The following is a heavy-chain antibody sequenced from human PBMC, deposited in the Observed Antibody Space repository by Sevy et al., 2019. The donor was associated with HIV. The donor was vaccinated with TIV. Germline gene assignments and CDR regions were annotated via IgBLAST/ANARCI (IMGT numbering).Heavy chain of an antibody. J-gene: IGHJ5*02. D-gene: IGHD2-2*01. CDR3: ARSPPVVVVPGAPSWFDP. Sequence: SETLSLTCAVHDGSFSGYYWNWIRQLPGKGLEWIGEINESGITNYNPSLKSRVTISVDTSKKVFSLKLNSVTAADTAVYFCARSPPVVVVPGAPSWFDPWGQGTLVTVSS. V-gene: IGHV4-34*01. CDR1: DGSFSGYY. CDR2: INESGIT.